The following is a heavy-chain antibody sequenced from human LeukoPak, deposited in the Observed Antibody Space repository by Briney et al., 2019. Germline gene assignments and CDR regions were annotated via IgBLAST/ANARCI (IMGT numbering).Heavy chain of an antibody. D-gene: IGHD1-26*01. CDR1: GGTFSSYA. J-gene: IGHJ4*02. Sequence: GASVKVSCKASGGTFSSYAISWVRQAPGQGLEWMGGIIPIFGTANYAQKFQGRVTITTDESTSTAYMELSSLRSEDTAVYYCARNRAGASGPRHWGQGTLVTVSS. CDR3: ARNRAGASGPRH. CDR2: IIPIFGTA. V-gene: IGHV1-69*05.